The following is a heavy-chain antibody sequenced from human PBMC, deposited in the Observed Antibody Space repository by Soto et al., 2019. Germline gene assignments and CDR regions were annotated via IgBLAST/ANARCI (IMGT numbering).Heavy chain of an antibody. CDR2: INAGNGNT. CDR3: ARVYDYYDSSGYYSPGDY. V-gene: IGHV1-3*01. D-gene: IGHD3-22*01. J-gene: IGHJ4*02. CDR1: GYTFTSYA. Sequence: ASVKVSCKASGYTFTSYAVHWVRQAPGQRLEWMGWINAGNGNTKYSQKFQGRVTITRDTSASTAYMELSSLRSEDTAVYYCARVYDYYDSSGYYSPGDYWGQGTLVTVSS.